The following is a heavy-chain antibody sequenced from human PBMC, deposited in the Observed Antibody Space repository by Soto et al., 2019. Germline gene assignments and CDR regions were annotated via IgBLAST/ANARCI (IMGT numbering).Heavy chain of an antibody. CDR1: GGSITSYY. D-gene: IGHD5-12*01. V-gene: IGHV4-59*08. CDR3: ARHLSSGYDI. J-gene: IGHJ4*02. CDR2: IYYSGGT. Sequence: SETLSLTCTVSGGSITSYYWSWIRQTPGKGLEWLGQIYYSGGTNYNPSLKSRVTISIDTSKNQFSLRLSSVTAADTAVYCCARHLSSGYDIWGQGTQVTVSS.